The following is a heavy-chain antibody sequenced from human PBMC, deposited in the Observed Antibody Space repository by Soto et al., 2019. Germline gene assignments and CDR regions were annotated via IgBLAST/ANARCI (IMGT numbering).Heavy chain of an antibody. D-gene: IGHD6-13*01. Sequence: QVQLVESGGGVVQPGRSLRLSCAASGFTFSSYGMHWVRQAPGKGLEWVAVIWYDGSNKYYADSVKGRFTISRDNSKNTLYLQMNSLCAEDTAVYYGARDHLWRAAGTWYYGMDVWGQGTTVTVSS. J-gene: IGHJ6*02. V-gene: IGHV3-33*01. CDR3: ARDHLWRAAGTWYYGMDV. CDR1: GFTFSSYG. CDR2: IWYDGSNK.